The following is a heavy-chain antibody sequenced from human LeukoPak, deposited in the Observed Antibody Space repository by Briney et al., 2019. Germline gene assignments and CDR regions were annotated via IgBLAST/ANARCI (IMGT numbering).Heavy chain of an antibody. CDR1: GFTFSSYA. D-gene: IGHD2-21*02. Sequence: GGSLRLSCAASGFTFSSYAMSWVRQAPGKGLGWVSAISGSGGSTYYADSVKGRFTISRDNSKNTLYLQMNSLRAKDTAVYYCAKAPGPSVVVTAISDYWGQGTLVTVSS. CDR3: AKAPGPSVVVTAISDY. CDR2: ISGSGGST. J-gene: IGHJ4*02. V-gene: IGHV3-23*01.